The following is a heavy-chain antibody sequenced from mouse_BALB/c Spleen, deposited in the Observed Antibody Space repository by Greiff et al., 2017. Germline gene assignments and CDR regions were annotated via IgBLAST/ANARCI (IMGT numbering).Heavy chain of an antibody. CDR3: ARKAPLYSMDY. Sequence: VQLVESGPGLVAPSQSLSITCTVSGFSLTSYGVHWVRQPPGKGLEWLGVIWAGGSTNYNSALMSRLSISKDNSKSQVFLKMSSLQTDNTAIYYCARKAPLYSMDYWGQGTSVTVSS. CDR1: GFSLTSYG. V-gene: IGHV2-9*02. CDR2: IWAGGST. J-gene: IGHJ4*01. D-gene: IGHD3-2*02.